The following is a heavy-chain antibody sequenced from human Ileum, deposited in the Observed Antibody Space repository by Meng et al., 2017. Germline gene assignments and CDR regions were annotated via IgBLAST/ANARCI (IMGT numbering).Heavy chain of an antibody. D-gene: IGHD2-15*01. Sequence: QVQLVQLGAEVKYPGSSVTVSCKASGGSFSSSAIGWLRQAPGRGLEWMGGIIPILNASTYAQNFKGRVTLSADMATTTVYMELSSLTSDDMAVYFCARDCSGGGRFDPWGQGTLVIVSS. CDR3: ARDCSGGGRFDP. V-gene: IGHV1-69*10. J-gene: IGHJ5*02. CDR1: GGSFSSSA. CDR2: IIPILNAS.